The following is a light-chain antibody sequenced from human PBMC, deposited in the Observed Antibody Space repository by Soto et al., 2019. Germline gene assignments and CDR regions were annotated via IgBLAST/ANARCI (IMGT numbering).Light chain of an antibody. Sequence: QSVLTQSPSASASLGASVKLTCTLSSGHSSYAIAWHQQQPEKGPRYLMKLNSDGSHSKGDGIPDRFSGSSSGAARYLTTSSLQSEDEADYCCQTWGPGIPGVFGGGTKVTVL. CDR2: LNSDGSH. CDR3: QTWGPGIPGV. J-gene: IGLJ3*02. V-gene: IGLV4-69*01. CDR1: SGHSSYA.